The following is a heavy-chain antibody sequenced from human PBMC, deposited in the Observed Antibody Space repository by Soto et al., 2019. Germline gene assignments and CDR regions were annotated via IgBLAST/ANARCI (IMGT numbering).Heavy chain of an antibody. CDR2: ITPIFGTT. J-gene: IGHJ6*02. V-gene: IGHV1-69*01. CDR1: GGTLNSYS. CDR3: ARGDYEYYYYHMDV. D-gene: IGHD3-16*01. Sequence: QVQLVQSGAEVKKPGSSVKVSCKASGGTLNSYSISWVRQAPGQGLEWVGGITPIFGTTNYAQKFQDRVTINADEFTITVYMELSSLRSEDTAVYYCARGDYEYYYYHMDVWGQGTAVTVSS.